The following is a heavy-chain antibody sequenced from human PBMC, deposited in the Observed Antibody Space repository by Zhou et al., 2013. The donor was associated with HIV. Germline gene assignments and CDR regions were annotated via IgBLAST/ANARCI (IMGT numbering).Heavy chain of an antibody. CDR2: ISANDGNT. D-gene: IGHD6-13*01. Sequence: QVQLVQSGTEVKKPGASVKVSCKASGYTFTSYGISWVRQAPGQGLEWMGWISANDGNTNYAHNVQGRVTMTTDTSTNTAYMELRSMRSDDTAVYYCARDRPEWSGYSSNWGGDYFDYWGQGTLVIVSS. CDR1: GYTFTSYG. J-gene: IGHJ4*02. V-gene: IGHV1-18*01. CDR3: ARDRPEWSGYSSNWGGDYFDY.